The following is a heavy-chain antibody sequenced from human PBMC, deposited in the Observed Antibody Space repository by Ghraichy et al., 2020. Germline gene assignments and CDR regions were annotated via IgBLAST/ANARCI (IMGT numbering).Heavy chain of an antibody. CDR2: IYYSGST. Sequence: SETLSLTCTVSDGSISSSSYYWGWIRQPPGKGLEWIGSIYYSGSTYYNPSLKSRVTISVDTSKNQFSLKLSSVTAADTAVYYCARVLLWFGAGGIDYWGQGTLVTVSS. V-gene: IGHV4-39*07. CDR3: ARVLLWFGAGGIDY. D-gene: IGHD3-10*01. CDR1: DGSISSSSYY. J-gene: IGHJ4*02.